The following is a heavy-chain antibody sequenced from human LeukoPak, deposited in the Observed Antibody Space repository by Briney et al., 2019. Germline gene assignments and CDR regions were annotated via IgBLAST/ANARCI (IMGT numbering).Heavy chain of an antibody. CDR1: GFTFSAYW. CDR2: INPDGGEK. Sequence: GGSLRLSCAASGFTFSAYWMNWVRQAPGKRLEWVANINPDGGEKRHVDSVKGRFTISRDNAKNSVYLQMNGLRAEDTAVYYCAREKVYYDFWSGYPVIDYWGQGTLVTVSS. D-gene: IGHD3-3*01. J-gene: IGHJ4*02. V-gene: IGHV3-7*01. CDR3: AREKVYYDFWSGYPVIDY.